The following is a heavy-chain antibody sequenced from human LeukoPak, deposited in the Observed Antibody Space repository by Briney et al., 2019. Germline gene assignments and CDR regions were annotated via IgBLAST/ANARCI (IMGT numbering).Heavy chain of an antibody. CDR1: GGSLSSYY. V-gene: IGHV4-4*07. J-gene: IGHJ4*02. CDR2: IYTSGST. Sequence: PSETLSLTCTVSGGSLSSYYWSWVRQPAVKGLEWIGRIYTSGSTNYNPSLKSRVTMSVDTSKNQFSLKLSSVTAADTAVYYCARVGTDFWSGYTPYFDYWGQGTLVTVSS. D-gene: IGHD3-3*01. CDR3: ARVGTDFWSGYTPYFDY.